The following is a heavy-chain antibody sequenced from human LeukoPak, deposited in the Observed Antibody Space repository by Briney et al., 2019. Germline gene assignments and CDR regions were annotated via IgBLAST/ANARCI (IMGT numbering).Heavy chain of an antibody. CDR3: AREDYVVRSWFDP. V-gene: IGHV1-46*01. D-gene: IGHD3-22*01. Sequence: ASVTVSFKSSVYTFTIYYMHWVRQAPGQGLEWMGIINPSGGSTSYAQKFQGRVTMTRDTSTSTVYMELSSLRSEDTAVYYCAREDYVVRSWFDPWGQGTLVTVSS. CDR2: INPSGGST. CDR1: VYTFTIYY. J-gene: IGHJ5*02.